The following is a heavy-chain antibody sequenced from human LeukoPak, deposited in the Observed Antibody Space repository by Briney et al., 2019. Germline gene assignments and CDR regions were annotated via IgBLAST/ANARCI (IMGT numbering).Heavy chain of an antibody. CDR2: IIPKFGAT. V-gene: IGHV1-69*01. CDR3: ARGGSSSSPKGYYYYMDV. D-gene: IGHD6-6*01. Sequence: ASVKVSCKASGGTFSTFSINWVRQAPGQGLEWLGGIIPKFGATNYAQKFQGRVTITADESTSTAYMELSSLRSEDTAVYYCARGGSSSSPKGYYYYMDVWGKGTTVTVSS. CDR1: GGTFSTFS. J-gene: IGHJ6*03.